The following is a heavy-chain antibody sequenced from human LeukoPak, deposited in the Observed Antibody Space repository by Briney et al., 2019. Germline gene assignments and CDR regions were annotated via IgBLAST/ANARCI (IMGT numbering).Heavy chain of an antibody. D-gene: IGHD3-22*01. J-gene: IGHJ4*02. CDR2: IIPIFGTA. V-gene: IGHV1-69*13. CDR3: ARSGIYYYDSSGYSQLDY. Sequence: ASVKVSCKASGGTFSSYAISWVRQAPGQGLEWMGGIIPIFGTANYAQKFQGRVTITADESTSTAYMELSSLRSEDTAVYYCARSGIYYYDSSGYSQLDYWGQGTLVTVSS. CDR1: GGTFSSYA.